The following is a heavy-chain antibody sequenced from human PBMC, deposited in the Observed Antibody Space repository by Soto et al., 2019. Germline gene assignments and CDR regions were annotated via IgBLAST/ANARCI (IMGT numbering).Heavy chain of an antibody. CDR3: ARVTITFGRAFDN. CDR2: IYYSGST. CDR1: GGSISSGGYY. Sequence: PSETLSLTCTVSGGSISSGGYYWSWIRQHPGKGLEWIGYIYYSGSTYYNPSLKSRVTISVDTSKNQFSLKLSSVTAADTAVYYCARVTITFGRAFDNWGQGTLVTSPQ. V-gene: IGHV4-31*03. D-gene: IGHD3-16*01. J-gene: IGHJ4*02.